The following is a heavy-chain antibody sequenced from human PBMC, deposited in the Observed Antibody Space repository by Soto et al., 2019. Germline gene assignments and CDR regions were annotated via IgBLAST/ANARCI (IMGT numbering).Heavy chain of an antibody. V-gene: IGHV3-23*01. CDR2: ISGSGGST. CDR1: GCTFISYA. D-gene: IGHD2-2*01. CDR3: AKATYCSSTSCPPAPNDY. Sequence: GGSLRLSCAASGCTFISYAMSWVRQAPGKGLEWVSAISGSGGSTYYADFVKGRFNISRDNSKDTLYLQMNSLRAEDTAVYYCAKATYCSSTSCPPAPNDYWGQGTLVTVSS. J-gene: IGHJ4*02.